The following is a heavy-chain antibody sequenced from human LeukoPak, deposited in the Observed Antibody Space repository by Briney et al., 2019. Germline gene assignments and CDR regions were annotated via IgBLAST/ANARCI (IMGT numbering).Heavy chain of an antibody. Sequence: ASVKVSCKASGYTFSNYGISWVRQAPGQGLEWMGWISAYNGNTNYAQRLQGRVTMTTDTSTSTDYMELRSLRSDGTAVYYCARVMAYCTRTSCHDYWGQGTLVTVSS. CDR3: ARVMAYCTRTSCHDY. CDR2: ISAYNGNT. V-gene: IGHV1-18*01. J-gene: IGHJ4*02. CDR1: GYTFSNYG. D-gene: IGHD2-2*01.